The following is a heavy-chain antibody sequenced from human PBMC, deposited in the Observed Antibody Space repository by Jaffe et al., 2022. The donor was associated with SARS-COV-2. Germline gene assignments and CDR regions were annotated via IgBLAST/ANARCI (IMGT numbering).Heavy chain of an antibody. CDR3: AREGATTTSGVPFDY. CDR2: ISYDGSNK. V-gene: IGHV3-30*04. J-gene: IGHJ4*02. CDR1: GFTFRTYT. D-gene: IGHD6-19*01. Sequence: QVQLVESGGGVVQPGRSLRLSCATSGFTFRTYTMLWVRQAPGKGLEWVASISYDGSNKYYADSVEGRFTISRDNSRNTLYVQMNGLRADDTAVYYCAREGATTTSGVPFDYWGQGTLVTVSS.